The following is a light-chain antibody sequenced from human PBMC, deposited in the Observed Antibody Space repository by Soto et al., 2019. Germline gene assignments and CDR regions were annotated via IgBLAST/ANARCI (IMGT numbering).Light chain of an antibody. CDR3: QVWDSGSEHVV. J-gene: IGLJ2*01. CDR1: RIGSQS. CDR2: DDS. Sequence: SYELTQPPSVSVAPGQTARITCGGSRIGSQSVHWYQQRPGQAPVLVIYDDSDRRSGIPERFSGSKSGNTATLTISRVAAGDEADYYCQVWDSGSEHVVFGGGTQLTVL. V-gene: IGLV3-21*02.